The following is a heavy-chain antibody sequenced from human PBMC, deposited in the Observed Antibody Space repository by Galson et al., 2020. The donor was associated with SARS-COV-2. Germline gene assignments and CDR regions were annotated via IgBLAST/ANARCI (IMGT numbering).Heavy chain of an antibody. CDR2: ISYDGSNK. V-gene: IGHV3-30*04. J-gene: IGHJ4*02. CDR1: GFTFSSYA. D-gene: IGHD3-10*01. Sequence: GGSLRLSCAASGFTFSSYAMHWVRQAPGQGLEWVAVISYDGSNKYYADSVKGRFTISRDNSKNTLYLQMNSLRAEDTAVYYCAREQVSEIDYWGQGTLVTVSS. CDR3: AREQVSEIDY.